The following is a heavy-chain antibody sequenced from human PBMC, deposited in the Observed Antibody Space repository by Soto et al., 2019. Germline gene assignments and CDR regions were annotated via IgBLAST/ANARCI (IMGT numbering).Heavy chain of an antibody. D-gene: IGHD3-10*01. J-gene: IGHJ4*02. CDR2: ISGSGGST. CDR1: GFTFSSYA. CDR3: AKARGGFGELFDY. V-gene: IGHV3-23*01. Sequence: EVQLLESGGGLVQPGGSLRLSCAASGFTFSSYAMSWVRQAPGKGLEWVSAISGSGGSTYYADSVKGRFTISRDNSKNTLYLQMNSLRAEDTAIYYCAKARGGFGELFDYWGQGTLVTVSS.